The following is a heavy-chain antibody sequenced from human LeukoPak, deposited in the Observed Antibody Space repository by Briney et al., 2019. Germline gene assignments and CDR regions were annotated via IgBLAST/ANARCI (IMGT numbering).Heavy chain of an antibody. CDR3: ARESVPAVAARRGLNY. V-gene: IGHV1-2*02. CDR1: GYTFTDY. D-gene: IGHD6-6*01. Sequence: GASVKVSCKASGYTFTDYMHWVRQAPGPGLEWMGWINPNSGGTNYAQKFQGRVTMTRDTSISTVYMEMSRLRSDDTAVYYCARESVPAVAARRGLNYWGQGTLVAVSS. CDR2: INPNSGGT. J-gene: IGHJ4*02.